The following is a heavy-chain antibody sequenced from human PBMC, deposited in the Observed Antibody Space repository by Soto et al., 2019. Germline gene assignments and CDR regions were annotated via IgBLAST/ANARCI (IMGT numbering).Heavy chain of an antibody. CDR1: GFTFSSYS. D-gene: IGHD6-13*01. V-gene: IGHV3-21*01. CDR3: ARKQQLVHLFGY. Sequence: GGSLRLSCAASGFTFSSYSMNWVRQAPGKGLEWVSSISSSSSYIYYADSVKGQFTISRDNAKNSLYLQMNSLRAEDTAVYYCARKQQLVHLFGYWGQGTLVTVSS. J-gene: IGHJ4*02. CDR2: ISSSSSYI.